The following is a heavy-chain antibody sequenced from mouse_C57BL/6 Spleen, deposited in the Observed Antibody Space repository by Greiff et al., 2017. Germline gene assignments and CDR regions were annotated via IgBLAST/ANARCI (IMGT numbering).Heavy chain of an antibody. D-gene: IGHD1-1*01. CDR3: ARTGGITTGDY. CDR1: GFTFSDYG. Sequence: EVMLVESGAGLVKPGGSLKLSCAASGFTFSDYGMHWVRQAPEKGLEWVAYISSGSSTIYYAATVKGRFTISRDNAKNTLFLQMTSLRSEDTAMYYCARTGGITTGDYWGQGTTLTVSS. J-gene: IGHJ2*01. V-gene: IGHV5-17*01. CDR2: ISSGSSTI.